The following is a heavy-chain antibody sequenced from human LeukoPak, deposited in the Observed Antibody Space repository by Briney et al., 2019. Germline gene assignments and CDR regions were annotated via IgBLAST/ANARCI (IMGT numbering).Heavy chain of an antibody. D-gene: IGHD6-19*01. CDR3: ASILVQQWLAFDY. CDR1: GYSISSGYY. CDR2: IYSGGSK. J-gene: IGHJ4*02. Sequence: PSETLSLTCAVSGYSISSGYYWGWIRQPPGKGLEWVSVIYSGGSKYYADSVKGRFTISRDNSKNTLYLQMNSLRAEDTAVYYCASILVQQWLAFDYWGQGTLVTVSS. V-gene: IGHV3-53*01.